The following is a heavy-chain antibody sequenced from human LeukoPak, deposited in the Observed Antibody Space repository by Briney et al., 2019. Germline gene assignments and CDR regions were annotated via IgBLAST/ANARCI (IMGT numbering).Heavy chain of an antibody. J-gene: IGHJ4*02. CDR3: VKHSGGVYGNSDY. V-gene: IGHV3-23*01. Sequence: PGGSLRLSCLASGFTFSSYAVSWFRQAPGKGLEWVSTVGRSGADTYYADSVRGRFTISKDSSKNTLQMNSLSAEDTAIYYCVKHSGGVYGNSDYWGQGILVTVSS. CDR1: GFTFSSYA. D-gene: IGHD1-1*01. CDR2: VGRSGADT.